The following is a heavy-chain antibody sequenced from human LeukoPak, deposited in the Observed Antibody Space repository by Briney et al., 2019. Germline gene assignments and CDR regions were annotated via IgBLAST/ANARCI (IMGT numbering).Heavy chain of an antibody. CDR1: GGAITNYY. Sequence: PSETLSLTCTVSGGAITNYYWNWIRQPPGKGLEWIGHIYYSGSTYYNPSLKSRVTVSVGTSKNQFSLKLSSVTAADTAVYYCASGYCSTTSCPHYWGQGTLVTVSS. D-gene: IGHD2-2*01. J-gene: IGHJ4*02. CDR3: ASGYCSTTSCPHY. CDR2: IYYSGST. V-gene: IGHV4-59*01.